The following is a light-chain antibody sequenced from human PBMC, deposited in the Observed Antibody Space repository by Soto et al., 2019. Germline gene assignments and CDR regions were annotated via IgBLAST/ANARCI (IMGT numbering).Light chain of an antibody. CDR1: QTIGRNY. CDR2: GTS. J-gene: IGKJ4*01. V-gene: IGKV3-20*01. Sequence: EIVLTQSPGTLSLSPGETATLSCRASQTIGRNYLAWYQQKPGQAPRLLIFGTSTRATGIPDRFSGSGSGTDFTLSISRLEPEDFAVYYCQQYANSPPLTFGGGTKVDIK. CDR3: QQYANSPPLT.